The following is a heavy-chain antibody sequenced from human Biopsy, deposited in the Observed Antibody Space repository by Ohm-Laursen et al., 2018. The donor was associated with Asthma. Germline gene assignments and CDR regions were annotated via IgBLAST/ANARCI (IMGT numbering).Heavy chain of an antibody. CDR1: GGTFNTYV. Sequence: SVKVSCKSLGGTFNTYVIGWVRQAPGQGLKWMGGINSVFGTTTYPQKFQDGVTITADDSTSTVYMELSSLRSEDTAVYYCARKAGSCISRTCYSLDFWGQGTLVTVSS. J-gene: IGHJ4*02. CDR3: ARKAGSCISRTCYSLDF. V-gene: IGHV1-69*13. CDR2: INSVFGTT. D-gene: IGHD2-2*01.